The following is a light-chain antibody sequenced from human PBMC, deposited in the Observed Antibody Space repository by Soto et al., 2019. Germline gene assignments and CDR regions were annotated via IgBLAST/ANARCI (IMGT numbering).Light chain of an antibody. V-gene: IGLV2-14*01. CDR2: EVS. CDR1: SSDVGGYNY. CDR3: SSYISSSAYV. Sequence: QSALTQPASVSGSPGQSITISCTGTSSDVGGYNYVSWYQQHPGKAPKLMIYEVSNRPSGASNRFSGSKSGNTASLTISGLQAEDEADYYCSSYISSSAYVFGTGTKVNVL. J-gene: IGLJ1*01.